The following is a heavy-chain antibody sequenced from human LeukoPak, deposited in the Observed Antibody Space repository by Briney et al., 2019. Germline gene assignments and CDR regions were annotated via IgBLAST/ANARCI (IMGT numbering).Heavy chain of an antibody. D-gene: IGHD6-19*01. CDR1: GFTFSSYW. CDR2: INQDGGDK. Sequence: PGGSLRLSCAASGFTFSSYWMSWVRQAPGKGLEWVANINQDGGDKYYVDSVKGRFTISRDNAKNSLYLQMNSLRAEDTAVYYCAAMAYGYINYWGQGTLVTVSS. V-gene: IGHV3-7*01. CDR3: AAMAYGYINY. J-gene: IGHJ4*02.